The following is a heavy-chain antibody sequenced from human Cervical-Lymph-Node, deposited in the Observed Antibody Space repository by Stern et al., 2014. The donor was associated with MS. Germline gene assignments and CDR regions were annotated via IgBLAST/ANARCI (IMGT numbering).Heavy chain of an antibody. Sequence: VQLVESGAEVKKPGSSVKVSCKASGGSFSMDSISWVRQAPGKGLEWMGGLTPMVGTSNYAQKFQGRVTTTADVSTSTAYMELTSLRSEDTAVYFCARDQGGIADSWGQGTLVIVSS. D-gene: IGHD6-13*01. CDR1: GGSFSMDS. V-gene: IGHV1-69*01. CDR3: ARDQGGIADS. J-gene: IGHJ4*02. CDR2: LTPMVGTS.